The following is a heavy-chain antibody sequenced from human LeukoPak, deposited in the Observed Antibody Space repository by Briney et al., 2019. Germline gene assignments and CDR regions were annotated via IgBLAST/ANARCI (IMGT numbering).Heavy chain of an antibody. CDR1: GYTFTSYD. CDR3: ARALYYYDSSGYLEPFDY. CDR2: MNPNSGNT. V-gene: IGHV1-8*01. D-gene: IGHD3-22*01. J-gene: IGHJ4*02. Sequence: ASVKVSCKASGYTFTSYDINWVRQATGQGLEWMGWMNPNSGNTGYAQKFQGRVTMTRNTSISTAYMELSSLRSEDTAVYYCARALYYYDSSGYLEPFDYWRQGTLVTVSS.